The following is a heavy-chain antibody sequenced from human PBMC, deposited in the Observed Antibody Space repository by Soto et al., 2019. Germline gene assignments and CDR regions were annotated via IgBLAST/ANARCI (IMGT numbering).Heavy chain of an antibody. CDR2: ISAYNGNT. Sequence: ASVKVSCKASGYTFTSYGISWVRQAPGQGLEWMGWISAYNGNTNYAQKLQGRVTMTTDTSTSTAYMVLRSLRSDDTAVYYCASRGGGAYYYDSSGYSNDAFDIWGQGTMVTVS. D-gene: IGHD3-22*01. CDR1: GYTFTSYG. CDR3: ASRGGGAYYYDSSGYSNDAFDI. J-gene: IGHJ3*02. V-gene: IGHV1-18*01.